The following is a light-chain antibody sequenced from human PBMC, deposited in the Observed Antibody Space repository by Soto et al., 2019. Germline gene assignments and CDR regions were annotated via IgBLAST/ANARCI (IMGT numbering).Light chain of an antibody. J-gene: IGLJ1*01. CDR3: SSYTSTNTQG. Sequence: QSALAQPASVSGSPGQSITISCTGTSSDVGAYKYVSWYQQHPGKAPKLMIYEVSNRPSGVSNRFSGSKSGNTASVTISWLQAEDEADYYCSSYTSTNTQGFGMGTKVTV. V-gene: IGLV2-14*01. CDR1: SSDVGAYKY. CDR2: EVS.